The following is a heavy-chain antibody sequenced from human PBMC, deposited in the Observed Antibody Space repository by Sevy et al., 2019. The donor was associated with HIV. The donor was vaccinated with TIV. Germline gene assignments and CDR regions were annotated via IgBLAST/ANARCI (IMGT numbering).Heavy chain of an antibody. D-gene: IGHD1-7*01. CDR1: GGSFSGYY. V-gene: IGHV4-34*01. CDR3: ARGGITGTSPDVPGYGMDV. J-gene: IGHJ6*02. CDR2: INHSGST. Sequence: SQTLSLTCAVYGGSFSGYYWSWIRQPPGKGLEWIGEINHSGSTNYNPSLKSRVTISVDTSKNQFSLKLSSVTAADTAVYYCARGGITGTSPDVPGYGMDVWGQGTTVTVSS.